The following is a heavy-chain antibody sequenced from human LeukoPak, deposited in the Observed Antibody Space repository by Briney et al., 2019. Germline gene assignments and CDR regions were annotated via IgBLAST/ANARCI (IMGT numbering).Heavy chain of an antibody. D-gene: IGHD3-3*01. V-gene: IGHV1-69*13. CDR1: GGTFSSYA. J-gene: IGHJ5*02. Sequence: SVKVSCKASGGTFSSYAISWVRQAPGQGLEWMGGIIPIFGTANYAQKFQGRVTITADESTSTAYMELSSLRSEDTAVYYCARVVLAPYDFWSGYYTGGNWFDPWGQGTLVAVSS. CDR2: IIPIFGTA. CDR3: ARVVLAPYDFWSGYYTGGNWFDP.